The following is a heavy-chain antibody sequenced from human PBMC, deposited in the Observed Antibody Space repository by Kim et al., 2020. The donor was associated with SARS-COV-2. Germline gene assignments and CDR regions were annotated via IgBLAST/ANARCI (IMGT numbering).Heavy chain of an antibody. J-gene: IGHJ4*02. D-gene: IGHD1-26*01. Sequence: SETLSLTCTVSGGSISSNYWSWIRQPPGKGLEWIGHIYFSGSTNYSPSLKRRVTMSVDTSKNQFSLRLSSVTATDTAVYYCARHLSGSYYARFDSWCQG. V-gene: IGHV4-59*08. CDR1: GGSISSNY. CDR2: IYFSGST. CDR3: ARHLSGSYYARFDS.